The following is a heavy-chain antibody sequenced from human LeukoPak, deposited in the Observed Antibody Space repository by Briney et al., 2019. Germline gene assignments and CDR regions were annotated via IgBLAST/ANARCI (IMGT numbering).Heavy chain of an antibody. J-gene: IGHJ4*02. V-gene: IGHV4-59*01. CDR3: ASAEYYDSSGPTGYDY. CDR1: GGSISSYY. D-gene: IGHD3-22*01. CDR2: IYYSGST. Sequence: SETLSLTCTVSGGSISSYYWSWIRQPPGKGLEWIGYIYYSGSTNYNPSLKSRVTISVDTSKNQFSLKLSSVTAADTAVYYCASAEYYDSSGPTGYDYWGQGTLVTVSS.